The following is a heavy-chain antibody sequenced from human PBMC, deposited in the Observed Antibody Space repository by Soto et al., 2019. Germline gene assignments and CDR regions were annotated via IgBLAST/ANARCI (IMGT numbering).Heavy chain of an antibody. Sequence: SETLSLTCTVSGGSISSGGYYWSWIRQHPGKGLEWIGYIYYSGSTYYNPSLKSRVTISVDTSKNQFSLKLSSATAADTAVYYCARTLPAANYFDYWGQGTLVTASS. D-gene: IGHD2-2*01. J-gene: IGHJ4*02. V-gene: IGHV4-31*03. CDR3: ARTLPAANYFDY. CDR1: GGSISSGGYY. CDR2: IYYSGST.